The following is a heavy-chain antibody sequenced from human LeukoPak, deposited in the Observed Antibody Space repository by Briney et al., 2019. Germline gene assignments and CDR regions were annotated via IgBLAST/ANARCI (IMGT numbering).Heavy chain of an antibody. CDR3: ARGSMVNYFDSSGYYNY. CDR1: GGSISSYY. J-gene: IGHJ4*02. Sequence: SETLSLTCTVSGGSISSYYWSWIRQPPGKGLEWIGYIYYSGSTNHNPSLKSRVTISVDTSKNQFSLKLSSVTAADAAVYYCARGSMVNYFDSSGYYNYWGQGALVTVSS. D-gene: IGHD3-22*01. V-gene: IGHV4-59*01. CDR2: IYYSGST.